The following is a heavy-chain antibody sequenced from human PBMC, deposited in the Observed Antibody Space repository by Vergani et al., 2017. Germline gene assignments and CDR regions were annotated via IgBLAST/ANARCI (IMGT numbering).Heavy chain of an antibody. D-gene: IGHD2-15*01. J-gene: IGHJ4*02. CDR3: ARAGYCSRDSCYSGPFDY. V-gene: IGHV4-59*01. Sequence: QVQLQEAGPGLAKPSETLSLTCTVSGGSISNKYWSWIRQPPGKGLEWIGYISYGGITNYNPSFMGRVTISLDTSKNQFSLNLSSVTAADTAVYYCARAGYCSRDSCYSGPFDYWGKVTLVTVSS. CDR1: GGSISNKY. CDR2: ISYGGIT.